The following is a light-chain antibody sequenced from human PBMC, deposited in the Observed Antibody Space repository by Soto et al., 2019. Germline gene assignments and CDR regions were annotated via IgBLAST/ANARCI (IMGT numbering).Light chain of an antibody. CDR3: QQRSNWPPIT. CDR2: DAS. V-gene: IGKV3-11*01. CDR1: QSVSSY. J-gene: IGKJ5*01. Sequence: VLAQSPATLSLSPGERATLSCRASQSVSSYLAWYQQKPGQAPRLLIYDASNRATGIPARFSGSGSGTDFTLTISSLEPEDFAVYYCQQRSNWPPITFGQRRLPEIK.